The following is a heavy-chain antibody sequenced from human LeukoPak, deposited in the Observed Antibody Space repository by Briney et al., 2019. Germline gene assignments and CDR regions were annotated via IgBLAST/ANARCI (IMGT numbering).Heavy chain of an antibody. CDR2: INPNSGGT. D-gene: IGHD6-13*01. Sequence: GASVKVSCKASGYTFTGYYMHWVRQAPGQGLEWVGWINPNSGGTNYAQKLQGWVTMTRDTSNSTAYMELSSLRSEDTAVYYCARGLEQQLVRGEFDYWGQGTLVTVSS. CDR3: ARGLEQQLVRGEFDY. J-gene: IGHJ4*02. V-gene: IGHV1-2*04. CDR1: GYTFTGYY.